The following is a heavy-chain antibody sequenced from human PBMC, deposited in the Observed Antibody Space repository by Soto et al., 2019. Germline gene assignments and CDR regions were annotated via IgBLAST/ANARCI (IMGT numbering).Heavy chain of an antibody. J-gene: IGHJ4*02. CDR3: ARPPVAGSDFDY. CDR1: GYTFTGHY. V-gene: IGHV1-2*02. Sequence: ASVKVSCKASGYTFTGHYMHWVRQAPGQGLEWMGWINPNSGGTNYAQKFQGRVTMTRDTSISTAYMELSRLRSDDTAVYYCARPPVAGSDFDYWGQGTLVTVSS. D-gene: IGHD6-19*01. CDR2: INPNSGGT.